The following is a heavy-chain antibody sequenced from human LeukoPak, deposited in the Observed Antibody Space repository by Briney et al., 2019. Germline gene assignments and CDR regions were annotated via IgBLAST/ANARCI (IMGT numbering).Heavy chain of an antibody. Sequence: ASAKVSRKASCYTFTSYGISWVRQAPGQGLEWMGWISAYNGNTNYAQKLQGRVTMTTDTSTSTAYMELRSLRSDDTAVYYCARDRGVSSSGAFDIWGQGTMVTVSS. CDR2: ISAYNGNT. V-gene: IGHV1-18*01. D-gene: IGHD6-13*01. J-gene: IGHJ3*02. CDR3: ARDRGVSSSGAFDI. CDR1: CYTFTSYG.